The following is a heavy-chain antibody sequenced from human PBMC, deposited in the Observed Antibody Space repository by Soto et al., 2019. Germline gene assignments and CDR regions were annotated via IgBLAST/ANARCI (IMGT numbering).Heavy chain of an antibody. CDR3: ARTYYYDSSDYYPFDC. Sequence: PGESLKISCNGSGYNFTSYWIAWVRQMPGEGLEWMGIIYPGDSDIRYSPSFQGQVTISADKSISTAYLQWSSLKASDTAMYYCARTYYYDSSDYYPFDCWGQGTLVTVSS. J-gene: IGHJ4*02. D-gene: IGHD3-22*01. CDR2: IYPGDSDI. CDR1: GYNFTSYW. V-gene: IGHV5-51*01.